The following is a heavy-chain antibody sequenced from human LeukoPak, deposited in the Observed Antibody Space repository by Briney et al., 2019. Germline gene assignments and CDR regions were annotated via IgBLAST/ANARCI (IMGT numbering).Heavy chain of an antibody. CDR1: GYPFSLHA. V-gene: IGHV3-23*01. Sequence: PGGSLRLSCAASGYPFSLHAMRWVRQAPGKGLEWVSVISGSGGSTYYADSVKGQFTIFRDNSKNTVYLQMNRRRDDNTAVYYCAKGDTGMVRRYYFDYWGQGTLVTFSS. CDR2: ISGSGGST. D-gene: IGHD5-18*01. CDR3: AKGDTGMVRRYYFDY. J-gene: IGHJ4*02.